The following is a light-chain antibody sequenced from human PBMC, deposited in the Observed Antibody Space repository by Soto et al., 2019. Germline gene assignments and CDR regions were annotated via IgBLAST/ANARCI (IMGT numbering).Light chain of an antibody. CDR1: QAISSH. J-gene: IGKJ1*01. Sequence: IQLTQSPSSLSASVGDRVTITCRASQAISSHLAWYQQKPGKAPKLLIYAASTLQSGVPSRFSGSGSGTDFTLSISSLQPEDFATYYCQQSYSTLRTFGQGTKVDIK. CDR3: QQSYSTLRT. V-gene: IGKV1-9*01. CDR2: AAS.